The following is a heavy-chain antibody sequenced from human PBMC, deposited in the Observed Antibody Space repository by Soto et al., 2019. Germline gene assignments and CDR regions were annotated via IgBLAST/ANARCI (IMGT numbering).Heavy chain of an antibody. CDR1: CASIRSTDYY. CDR3: ARARAVAGTQVPDY. V-gene: IGHV4-30-4*01. D-gene: IGHD6-19*01. J-gene: IGHJ4*02. Sequence: SETLSLTCTVSCASIRSTDYYWSWIRQAPGKGLEWIGYVYYTGSTYYNPSLMSRLTISVDTSKNQFSLKLSSVTAADTAVYYCARARAVAGTQVPDYWGQGTLVTVSS. CDR2: VYYTGST.